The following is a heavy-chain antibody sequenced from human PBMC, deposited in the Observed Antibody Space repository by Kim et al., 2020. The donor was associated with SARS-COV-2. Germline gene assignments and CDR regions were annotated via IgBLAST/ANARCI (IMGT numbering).Heavy chain of an antibody. CDR2: ISPDGSTQ. V-gene: IGHV3-7*03. CDR1: GFTFSNSW. CDR3: VRDRGSDMFDY. J-gene: IGHJ4*02. Sequence: GGSLRLSCAASGFTFSNSWMDWVRQSPGEGLEWVAEISPDGSTQYHVDSVKGRFTISRDNAKNSLYLQMNSLRPEDTAVYYCVRDRGSDMFDYWGQGTLVTVSS.